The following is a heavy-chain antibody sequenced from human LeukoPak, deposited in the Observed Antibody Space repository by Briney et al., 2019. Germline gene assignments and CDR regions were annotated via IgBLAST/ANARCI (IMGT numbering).Heavy chain of an antibody. CDR3: AGGGYCSSTSCYVGWFDP. V-gene: IGHV4-39*07. CDR2: IYYSGST. D-gene: IGHD2-2*01. J-gene: IGHJ5*02. Sequence: SQTLSLTCTVSGGSISSSSYYWGWIRQPPGKGLEWIGSIYYSGSTYYNPSLKSRVTISVDTSKNQFSLKLSSVTAADTAVYYCAGGGYCSSTSCYVGWFDPWGQGTLVTVSS. CDR1: GGSISSSSYY.